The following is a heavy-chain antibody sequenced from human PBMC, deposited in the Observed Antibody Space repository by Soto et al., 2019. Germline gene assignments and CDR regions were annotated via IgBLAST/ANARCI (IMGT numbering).Heavy chain of an antibody. J-gene: IGHJ4*02. V-gene: IGHV3-74*01. Sequence: GGSLRLSCAASRFTFSNYWMHWVRQAPGKGLVWVSRINSDGSSTSYADSVKGRFTISRDNAKNTLYLQMSSLRAEDTAVYYCAGTYQLLRHFDYWGQGTLVTVSS. CDR2: INSDGSST. CDR3: AGTYQLLRHFDY. CDR1: RFTFSNYW. D-gene: IGHD2-2*01.